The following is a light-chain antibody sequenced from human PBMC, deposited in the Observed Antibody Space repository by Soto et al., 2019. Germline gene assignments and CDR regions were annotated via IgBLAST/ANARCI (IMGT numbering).Light chain of an antibody. Sequence: QSVLTQSPSASAALGASVTLTCTVSGSHINYAIAWHQQQPQKGPRYLMKLNNDDSHSKGDGIPDRFSGSSAGAERYLTIARLPAEEESDYYCQYWDTGISVVFGAGTKLTVL. J-gene: IGLJ2*01. CDR2: LNNDDSH. CDR3: QYWDTGISVV. CDR1: GSHINYA. V-gene: IGLV4-69*01.